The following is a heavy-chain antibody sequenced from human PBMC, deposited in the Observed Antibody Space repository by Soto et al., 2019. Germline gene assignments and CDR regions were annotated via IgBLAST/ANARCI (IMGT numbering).Heavy chain of an antibody. CDR2: INHSGST. J-gene: IGHJ4*02. D-gene: IGHD6-13*01. Sequence: SETLSLTCAVYGGSFSGYYWSWIRQPPGKGLEWIGEINHSGSTNYNPSLKSRVTISVDTSKNQFSLKLSSVTAADTAVYYCARRDLRAAAGTVFDYWGQGTLVTVSS. CDR1: GGSFSGYY. V-gene: IGHV4-34*01. CDR3: ARRDLRAAAGTVFDY.